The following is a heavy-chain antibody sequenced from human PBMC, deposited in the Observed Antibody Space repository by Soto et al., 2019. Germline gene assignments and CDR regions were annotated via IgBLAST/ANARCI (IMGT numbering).Heavy chain of an antibody. CDR1: GGSFSGYY. J-gene: IGHJ4*02. D-gene: IGHD2-21*02. V-gene: IGHV4-34*01. CDR2: INHSGRT. CDR3: ARSPMGLLFRYYFDY. Sequence: QVQLQQWGAGLLKPSETLSLTCAVYGGSFSGYYWSWIRQPPGKGLEWIGQINHSGRTNYNPSLKSRVTISVDTSKNQFSLKLSSVTAADTAVYYCARSPMGLLFRYYFDYWGQGTLGTVSS.